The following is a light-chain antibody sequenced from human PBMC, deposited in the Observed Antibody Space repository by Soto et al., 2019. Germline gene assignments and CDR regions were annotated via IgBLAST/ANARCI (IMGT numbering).Light chain of an antibody. V-gene: IGKV3-20*01. Sequence: EIVLTQSPGTLSLSPGERATLSCRASQSISSNYLAWYRQNPGQAPRLLIYGASSRATGIPDRFSGSGSGTDFTLTISRLEPEDFAVYYCQQYGSSPKTFGQGTKVEIK. CDR2: GAS. CDR1: QSISSNY. CDR3: QQYGSSPKT. J-gene: IGKJ1*01.